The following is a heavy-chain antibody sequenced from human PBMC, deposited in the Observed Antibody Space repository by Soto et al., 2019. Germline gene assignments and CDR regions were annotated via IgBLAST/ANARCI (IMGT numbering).Heavy chain of an antibody. Sequence: ASVNVSCKASGYTFTRYDSNCVRQATGQGLEWMGWMNPNSGNTGYAQKFQGRVTMTRNTSISTAYMELSSLTSEDTAVYYCARERTRIGFDIWGQGTMVTVSS. CDR1: GYTFTRYD. CDR3: ARERTRIGFDI. J-gene: IGHJ3*02. V-gene: IGHV1-8*01. CDR2: MNPNSGNT. D-gene: IGHD2-15*01.